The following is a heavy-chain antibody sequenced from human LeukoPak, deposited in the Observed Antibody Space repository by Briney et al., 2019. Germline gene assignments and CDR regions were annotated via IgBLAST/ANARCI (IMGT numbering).Heavy chain of an antibody. D-gene: IGHD3-10*01. CDR1: GYSISSGYY. CDR2: IYHSGST. J-gene: IGHJ5*02. V-gene: IGHV4-38-2*02. Sequence: SETLSLTCTVSGYSISSGYYWGWIRQPPGKGLEWIGSIYHSGSTYYNPSLKSRVTISVDTSKNQFSLKLSSVTAADTAVYYCARDKGLGSYWYGWFDPWGQGTLVTVSS. CDR3: ARDKGLGSYWYGWFDP.